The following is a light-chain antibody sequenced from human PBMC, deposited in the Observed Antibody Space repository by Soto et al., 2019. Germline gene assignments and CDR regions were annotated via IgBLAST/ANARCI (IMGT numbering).Light chain of an antibody. CDR2: GNS. J-gene: IGLJ3*02. V-gene: IGLV1-40*01. CDR3: QSYDSSPSGWV. CDR1: SSNIGAGYD. Sequence: QSVLTQPPSVSGAPGQRVTISCTGSSSNIGAGYDVHWYQQLPGTAPKLLIYGNSNRPSGVPDRFSGSKSGTSASLAITGLQGEDEADYDCQSYDSSPSGWVFGGGTQLTVL.